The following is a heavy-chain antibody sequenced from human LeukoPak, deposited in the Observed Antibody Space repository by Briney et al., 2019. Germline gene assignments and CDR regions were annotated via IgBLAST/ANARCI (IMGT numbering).Heavy chain of an antibody. J-gene: IGHJ5*02. CDR3: ARDHRLLPWFDR. CDR2: ISSSSSTI. D-gene: IGHD4-23*01. CDR1: GFTFSSYS. Sequence: PGGSLRLSCAASGFTFSSYSMDWVRQAPGKGLEWVSYISSSSSTIYYADSVKGRFTISRDNDKNSLYLQMNSLRAEDTAVYYCARDHRLLPWFDRWGPGTLVTVSS. V-gene: IGHV3-48*04.